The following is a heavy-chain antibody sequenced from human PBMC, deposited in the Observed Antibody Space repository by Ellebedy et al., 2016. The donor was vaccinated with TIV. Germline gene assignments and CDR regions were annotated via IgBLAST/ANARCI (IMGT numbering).Heavy chain of an antibody. J-gene: IGHJ3*02. CDR3: ARRDGPIPPSGSYYKGAFDI. V-gene: IGHV4-59*08. CDR1: GGSISSYY. D-gene: IGHD3-10*01. Sequence: SETLSLXCTVSGGSISSYYWSWIRQPPGKGLEWIGYIYYSGSTNYNPSLKSRVTISVDTSKNQFSLKLSSVTAADTAVYYCARRDGPIPPSGSYYKGAFDIWGQGTMVTVSS. CDR2: IYYSGST.